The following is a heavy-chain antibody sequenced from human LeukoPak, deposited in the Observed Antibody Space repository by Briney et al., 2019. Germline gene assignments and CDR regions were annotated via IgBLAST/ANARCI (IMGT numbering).Heavy chain of an antibody. CDR2: IYSSGDT. CDR3: ASLKWWFGEFPSGMDV. CDR1: GGSFSNYY. J-gene: IGHJ6*02. Sequence: SETLSLTCTVFGGSFSNYYWGWIRQSPGKGLEWIAYIYSSGDTNYNPSLKSRVAISIDTSKNQFFLNLSFVTAADTAVYYCASLKWWFGEFPSGMDVWGQGTTVTVSS. D-gene: IGHD3-10*01. V-gene: IGHV4-59*01.